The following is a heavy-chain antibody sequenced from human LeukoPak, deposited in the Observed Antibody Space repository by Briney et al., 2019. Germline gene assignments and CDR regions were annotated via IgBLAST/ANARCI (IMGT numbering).Heavy chain of an antibody. V-gene: IGHV1-69*01. CDR2: IIPIFGTA. CDR3: ARGSSITIFGVVNKPNWFDP. CDR1: GGTFSSYA. D-gene: IGHD3-3*01. J-gene: IGHJ5*02. Sequence: SVKVSCKASGGTFSSYAISWVGQAPGQGLEWRGGIIPIFGTANNAQKFQGRITITADEYTSKAYMELSSLRSEDTAVYYCARGSSITIFGVVNKPNWFDPWGQGTLVTVSS.